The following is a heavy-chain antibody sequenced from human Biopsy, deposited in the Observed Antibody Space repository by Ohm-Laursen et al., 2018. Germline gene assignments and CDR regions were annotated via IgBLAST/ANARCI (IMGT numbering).Heavy chain of an antibody. CDR3: ARVPLPGIGAAYQGRFLYGMDV. D-gene: IGHD6-13*01. J-gene: IGHJ6*02. Sequence: SDTLSLTCAVYGGSFNGYFWSWIRQPPGKGLEWIGDITQSGRTKYSPSLKSRVTISVDTAKKQFSLSLRSVTAADTAVYYCARVPLPGIGAAYQGRFLYGMDVWGQGTTVSVSS. CDR2: ITQSGRT. CDR1: GGSFNGYF. V-gene: IGHV4-34*01.